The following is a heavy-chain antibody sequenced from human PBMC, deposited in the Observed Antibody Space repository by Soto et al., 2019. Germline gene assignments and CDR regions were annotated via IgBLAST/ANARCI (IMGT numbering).Heavy chain of an antibody. V-gene: IGHV3-30*18. CDR3: AKDWRESLPGDAFDI. CDR1: GFTFSTYG. CDR2: ITYDGSNK. D-gene: IGHD3-10*01. Sequence: LRLSCAASGFTFSTYGMHWVRQAPGKGLEWVGVITYDGSNKFYADSVKGRFTISRENSKNTLYLQMNSLRVEDAAVYYCAKDWRESLPGDAFDIWGQGTMVTVSS. J-gene: IGHJ3*02.